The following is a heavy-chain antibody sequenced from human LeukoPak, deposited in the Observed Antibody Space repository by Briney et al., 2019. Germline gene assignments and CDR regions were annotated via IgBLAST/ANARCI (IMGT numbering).Heavy chain of an antibody. D-gene: IGHD1-1*01. V-gene: IGHV1-2*02. CDR3: ARDDNFQFDS. J-gene: IGHJ4*02. Sequence: APVKVSCKASGYTFTAYYMHWVRQAPGQGLEWMGWINPNTGGTNYAPKFQGRVTMTRDTSISTAYMVLSSLTFDDTAVYYCARDDNFQFDSWGQGTLVTVSS. CDR1: GYTFTAYY. CDR2: INPNTGGT.